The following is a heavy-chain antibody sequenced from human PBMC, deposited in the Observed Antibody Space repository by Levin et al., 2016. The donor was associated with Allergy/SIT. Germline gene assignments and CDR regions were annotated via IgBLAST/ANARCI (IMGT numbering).Heavy chain of an antibody. CDR3: ARVATDRITSFGMPRAGAFDI. CDR2: IFYSGST. Sequence: GSLRLSCTVSGASINSYYWSWIRQSPVKGLEWIGYIFYSGSTNYNPALMSRVTISVDRSKNQFSLKVTSVTAADTAVYYCARVATDRITSFGMPRAGAFDIWGQGTVVTVSS. J-gene: IGHJ3*02. D-gene: IGHD3-3*01. V-gene: IGHV4-59*13. CDR1: GASINSYY.